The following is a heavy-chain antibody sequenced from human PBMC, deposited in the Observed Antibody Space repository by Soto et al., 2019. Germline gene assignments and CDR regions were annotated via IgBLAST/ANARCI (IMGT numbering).Heavy chain of an antibody. CDR3: ARDQTDSGGYSDS. Sequence: GGSLRLSCAASGFIFSTYGIHWARQAPGKGLEWVAVISYDGRHEYYADSVKGRFTISRDNSKNTVYLQVSKLRAEDTAVYFCARDQTDSGGYSDSWGQGTLVTVSS. CDR2: ISYDGRHE. D-gene: IGHD3-22*01. CDR1: GFIFSTYG. J-gene: IGHJ4*02. V-gene: IGHV3-30*03.